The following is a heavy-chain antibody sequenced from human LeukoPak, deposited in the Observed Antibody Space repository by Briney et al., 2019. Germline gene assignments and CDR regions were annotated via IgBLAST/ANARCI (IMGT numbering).Heavy chain of an antibody. CDR3: ARQTYYYDSSGYFNLPYYFDY. V-gene: IGHV1-3*04. CDR2: MNTGNGDA. J-gene: IGHJ4*02. CDR1: GYTFTDYG. Sequence: GASVKVSCKTSGYTFTDYGMHWVRQAPGQRLEWMAWMNTGNGDAKYSQKFQGRVIITRDTSASTAYMELSSLRSEDTAVYYCARQTYYYDSSGYFNLPYYFDYWGQGTLVTVSS. D-gene: IGHD3-22*01.